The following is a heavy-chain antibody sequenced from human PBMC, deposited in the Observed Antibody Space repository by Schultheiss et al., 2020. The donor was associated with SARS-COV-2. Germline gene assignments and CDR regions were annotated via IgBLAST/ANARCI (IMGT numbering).Heavy chain of an antibody. CDR2: ISGSGDNT. CDR3: AKDFSGHYHPPLNYFDY. V-gene: IGHV3-23*01. D-gene: IGHD5-12*01. J-gene: IGHJ4*02. Sequence: GGSLRLSCAASGFTVSSNEMSWVRQAPGKGLEWVSTISGSGDNTYYADSVKGRFTISRDSSKNTLYLQMNSLRADDTAVYYCAKDFSGHYHPPLNYFDYWGQGTRVTVSS. CDR1: GFTVSSNE.